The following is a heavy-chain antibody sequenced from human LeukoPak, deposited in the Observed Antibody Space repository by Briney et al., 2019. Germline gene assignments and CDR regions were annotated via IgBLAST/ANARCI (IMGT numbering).Heavy chain of an antibody. V-gene: IGHV3-23*01. CDR2: ISGRDGRT. CDR3: ARMDIGLVRD. J-gene: IGHJ4*02. Sequence: GGSLRLSCAASGFTFSSYAMSWVRQAPGRGLEWVSAISGRDGRTYTDSVKGRFTISRDNAKNSLSLQMNSLRAEDTAVYYCARMDIGLVRDWGQGTLVTVSS. CDR1: GFTFSSYA. D-gene: IGHD3-10*01.